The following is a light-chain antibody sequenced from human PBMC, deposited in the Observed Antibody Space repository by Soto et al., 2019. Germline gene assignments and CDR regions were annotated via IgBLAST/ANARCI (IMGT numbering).Light chain of an antibody. CDR2: EVS. Sequence: QSVLTQPASVSGSPGQSITISCTGTSSDVGGYNYVSWYQQHPGKAPKVMIYEVSNRPPGVSNRFSGSKSGNTASLTISGLQAEDEADYYCSSYTSSSTRVVFGGGTKVTVL. CDR1: SSDVGGYNY. J-gene: IGLJ2*01. V-gene: IGLV2-14*01. CDR3: SSYTSSSTRVV.